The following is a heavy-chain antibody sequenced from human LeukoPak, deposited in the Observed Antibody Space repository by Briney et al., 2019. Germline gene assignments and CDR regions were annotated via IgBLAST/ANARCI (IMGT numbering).Heavy chain of an antibody. D-gene: IGHD6-6*01. CDR2: IYTSGST. J-gene: IGHJ6*03. CDR3: ARALRIAARPRYYYYYMDV. V-gene: IGHV4-4*07. CDR1: GGSISSYY. Sequence: SETLSLTCTVSGGSISSYYWSWMRQPAGKGLEWIGRIYTSGSTNYNPSLKSRVTMSVDTSKNQFSLKLSSVTAADTAVYYCARALRIAARPRYYYYYMDVWGKGTTVTVSS.